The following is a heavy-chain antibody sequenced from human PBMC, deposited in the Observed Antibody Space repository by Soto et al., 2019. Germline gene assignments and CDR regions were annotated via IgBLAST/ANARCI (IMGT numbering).Heavy chain of an antibody. CDR2: INHSGST. CDR3: ARGYVDTAMARGAAPVPHFDY. CDR1: GGSFSGYY. Sequence: QVQLQQWGAGLLKPSETLSLTCAVYGGSFSGYYWSWIRQPPGKGLEWIGEINHSGSTNYNPSLKGRVTISVDTSKNQFSLKLSSVTAADTAVYYCARGYVDTAMARGAAPVPHFDYWGQGTLVTVSS. J-gene: IGHJ4*02. D-gene: IGHD5-18*01. V-gene: IGHV4-34*01.